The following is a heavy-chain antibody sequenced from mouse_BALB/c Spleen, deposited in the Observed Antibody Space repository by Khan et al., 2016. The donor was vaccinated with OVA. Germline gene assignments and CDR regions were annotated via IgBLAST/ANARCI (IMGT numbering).Heavy chain of an antibody. V-gene: IGHV9-4*02. J-gene: IGHJ4*01. D-gene: IGHD2-14*01. CDR1: GYTFTTAG. CDR2: INTHSGML. Sequence: HTHTVLLGPELKKSGETVRISCKAFGYTFTTAGIQLVQNMLGKGLQWIGWINTHSGMLKYADDFKGRFDFSYENSVSTAYLKISNHENEDTVNYCCARGGAAYYRNDEGAMEYWGQGTTVTVSS. CDR3: ARGGAAYYRNDEGAMEY.